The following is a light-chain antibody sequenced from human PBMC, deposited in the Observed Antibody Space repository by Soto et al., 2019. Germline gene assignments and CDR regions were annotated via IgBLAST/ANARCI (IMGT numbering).Light chain of an antibody. CDR2: AAS. V-gene: IGKV3-20*01. J-gene: IGKJ1*01. CDR3: QQYGSSPPT. Sequence: EILLTQSPSTLSLSPGEGVTLSCRASQSVTVNSLAWYQQKPGQAPRLLIYAASTRAAAVPDRFTGSGSGTDFALTISRREPEDFGVYYCQQYGSSPPTFGQGTKVEIK. CDR1: QSVTVNS.